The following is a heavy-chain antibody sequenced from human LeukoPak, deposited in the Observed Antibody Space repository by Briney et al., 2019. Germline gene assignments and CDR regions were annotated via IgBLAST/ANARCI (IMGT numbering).Heavy chain of an antibody. CDR3: AKDEVKEYGTAAGYYYYYGMDV. D-gene: IGHD4-17*01. CDR2: ISWDGGST. J-gene: IGHJ6*02. V-gene: IGHV3-43*01. CDR1: GFTFDDYT. Sequence: GGSLRLSCAASGFTFDDYTMHWVRQAPGKGLEWVSLISWDGGSTYYADSVKGRFTISRDNSKNSLYLQMNSLRTEDTALYYCAKDEVKEYGTAAGYYYYYGMDVWGQGTTVTVSS.